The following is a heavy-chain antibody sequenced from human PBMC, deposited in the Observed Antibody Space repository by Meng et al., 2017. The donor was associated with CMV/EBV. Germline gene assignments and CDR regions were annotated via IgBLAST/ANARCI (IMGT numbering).Heavy chain of an antibody. J-gene: IGHJ5*02. V-gene: IGHV4-4*07. CDR2: LYTSGST. CDR3: ARDLMNCSSSCWANWFDP. CDR1: GGSISSNY. Sequence: QQSDHSLLTPSGARYLAGTVAGGSISSNYWRWIRQRAGKGLEWIMRLYTSGSTNYNPSLKSRVNMSIATSKHQFSLKLSSVTAVDTAVYYCARDLMNCSSSCWANWFDPSVQGTLVTVSS. D-gene: IGHD2-2*01.